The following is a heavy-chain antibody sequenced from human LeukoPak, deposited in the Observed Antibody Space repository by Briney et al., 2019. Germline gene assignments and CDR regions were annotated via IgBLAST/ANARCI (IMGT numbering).Heavy chain of an antibody. Sequence: HTGRSLRLSCAASGFTFSNCAMHWVRQAPGKGLEWVAVMSYDGSNTYYADSVKGRFTISRDNSKNTLYLQMNSLRAEDTAVYYCARPSYCGGDCYNYFDQWGQGTLVTVSS. CDR1: GFTFSNCA. J-gene: IGHJ4*02. CDR2: MSYDGSNT. V-gene: IGHV3-30-3*01. CDR3: ARPSYCGGDCYNYFDQ. D-gene: IGHD2-21*01.